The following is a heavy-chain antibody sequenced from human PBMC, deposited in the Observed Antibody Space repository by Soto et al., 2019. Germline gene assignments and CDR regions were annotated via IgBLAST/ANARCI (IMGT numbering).Heavy chain of an antibody. CDR2: ISAYNGNT. CDR1: GYTFTSYG. Sequence: QVQLVQSGAEVKKPGASVKVSCKASGYTFTSYGISWVRQAPGQGLEWMGWISAYNGNTNYAQKLQGRVTMTTDTXTXXAYMELRSLRSDDTAVYYCARYGWGYSSGWYYFDYWGQGTLVTVSS. CDR3: ARYGWGYSSGWYYFDY. J-gene: IGHJ4*02. D-gene: IGHD6-19*01. V-gene: IGHV1-18*01.